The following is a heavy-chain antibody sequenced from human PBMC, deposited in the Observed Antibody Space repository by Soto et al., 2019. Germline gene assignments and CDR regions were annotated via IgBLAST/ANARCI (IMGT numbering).Heavy chain of an antibody. J-gene: IGHJ6*02. Sequence: RGTLRLSGSAAGFTFSSYSINWVLPDPGKGLEWLSSISTNSSYICYADSVKGRFTISRDNAKNSLYLQMHSQRAEHTAVSYSAPAHPLGIAAAGSCFYGMEVYGRQTTV. CDR1: GFTFSSYS. D-gene: IGHD6-13*01. CDR2: ISTNSSYI. CDR3: APAHPLGIAAAGSCFYGMEV. V-gene: IGHV3-21*01.